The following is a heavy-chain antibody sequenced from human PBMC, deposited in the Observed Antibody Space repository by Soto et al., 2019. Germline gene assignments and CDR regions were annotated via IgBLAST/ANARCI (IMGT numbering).Heavy chain of an antibody. Sequence: QVQLQESGPGLVKPSQTLSLTCSVSGGSISSIDYFWSWIRQPPGKGLEWIGFIYHTGTTYSNPSLRSRVTISIDTSKSQFSMQLNSVTAADTAVYYCARVMAAMQNWLDPWGQGTLVTVSP. CDR2: IYHTGTT. J-gene: IGHJ5*02. CDR1: GGSISSIDYF. V-gene: IGHV4-30-4*01. CDR3: ARVMAAMQNWLDP. D-gene: IGHD2-2*01.